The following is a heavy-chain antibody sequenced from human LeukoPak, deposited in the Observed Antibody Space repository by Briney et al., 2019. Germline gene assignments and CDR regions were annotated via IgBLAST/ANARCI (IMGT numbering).Heavy chain of an antibody. CDR3: ARDRASSSWFDY. CDR1: GYTFTSYY. V-gene: IGHV1-46*01. Sequence: ASVKDSCKASGYTFTSYYMYWVRQAPGQGLEWMGIINPSGGSTSYAQKFQGSVTMTRDTSTSTVYMELSSLRSEDTAVYYCARDRASSSWFDYWGQGTLVTVSS. J-gene: IGHJ4*02. CDR2: INPSGGST. D-gene: IGHD6-13*01.